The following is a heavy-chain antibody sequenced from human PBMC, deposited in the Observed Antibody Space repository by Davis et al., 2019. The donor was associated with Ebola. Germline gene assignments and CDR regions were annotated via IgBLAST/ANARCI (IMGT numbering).Heavy chain of an antibody. J-gene: IGHJ4*02. CDR3: ARAFTVTPFDY. V-gene: IGHV3-48*02. CDR2: ISSSSSTI. Sequence: GESLKISCAASGFTFSSYSMNWVRQAPGKGLEWVSYISSSSSTIYYADSVKGRFTISRDNAKNSRYLQMNSLRDEDTAVYYCARAFTVTPFDYWGQGTLVTVSS. CDR1: GFTFSSYS. D-gene: IGHD4-17*01.